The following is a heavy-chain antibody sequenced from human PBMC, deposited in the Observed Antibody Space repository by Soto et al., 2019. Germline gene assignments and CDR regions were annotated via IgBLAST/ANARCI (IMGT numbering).Heavy chain of an antibody. CDR1: VGSFSCYY. CDR2: INHSGST. CDR3: ARLKYSGYDYRYYYYGMDV. J-gene: IGHJ6*02. D-gene: IGHD5-12*01. Sequence: WXTLSLPFSVYVGSFSCYYWSWIRQPPWKGLEWIGEINHSGSTNYNPSLKSRVTISVDTSKNQFSLKLSSVTAADAAVYYCARLKYSGYDYRYYYYGMDVWGQGTTVTVSS. V-gene: IGHV4-34*01.